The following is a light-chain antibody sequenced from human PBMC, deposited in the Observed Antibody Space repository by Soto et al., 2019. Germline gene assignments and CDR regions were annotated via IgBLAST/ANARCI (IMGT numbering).Light chain of an antibody. V-gene: IGLV2-11*01. CDR1: SSDVGGYNY. CDR3: CSYAGSYTHWV. CDR2: DVS. J-gene: IGLJ3*02. Sequence: QSALTQPRSVSGSPGQSVTISCTGTSSDVGGYNYVSWYQQHPGKAPKLMIYDVSKRPSGVPDRFSGSKSGNTASLTISGLQAEDEADYCCCSYAGSYTHWVFGGGTQLTVL.